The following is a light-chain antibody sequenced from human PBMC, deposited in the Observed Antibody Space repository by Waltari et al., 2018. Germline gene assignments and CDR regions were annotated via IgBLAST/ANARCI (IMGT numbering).Light chain of an antibody. CDR3: QQYGSSVMYT. J-gene: IGKJ2*01. Sequence: VLTQSPGTLSLSPGERATLSCRASLRLTKRYLAWYQQKPGQAPRLLIYGASSRAAGIPDRFTGSGSGTDYTLTISRLEPDDFAVYYCQQYGSSVMYTFGQGTRLEI. CDR2: GAS. CDR1: LRLTKRY. V-gene: IGKV3-20*01.